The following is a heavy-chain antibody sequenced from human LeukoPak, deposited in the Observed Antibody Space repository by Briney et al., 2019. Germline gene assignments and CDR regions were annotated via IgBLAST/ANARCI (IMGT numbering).Heavy chain of an antibody. Sequence: PGGSLRLSCAASGFTFGDYTMNWVRQAPGKGLEWVSYISSSGTTMFYADSVKGRFTISRDNAKNSLFLQMNSLRDEDTAVYYCARGEVWGQGTLVTVSS. CDR2: ISSSGTTM. CDR1: GFTFGDYT. J-gene: IGHJ4*02. CDR3: ARGEV. V-gene: IGHV3-48*02. D-gene: IGHD1-26*01.